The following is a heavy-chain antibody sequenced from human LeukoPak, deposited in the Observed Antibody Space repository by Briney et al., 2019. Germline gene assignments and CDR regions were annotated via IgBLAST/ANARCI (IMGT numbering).Heavy chain of an antibody. J-gene: IGHJ4*02. V-gene: IGHV3-64D*06. CDR1: GFTFSSYA. Sequence: GSLRLSCSASGFTFSSYAMHWVRQAPGKGLEYVSAISSNGGSTYYAESVKGRFTISRDNSKNTLYLQMSSLRAEDTAVYYCVKTGVRGVMSYYFDYWGQGTLVTVSS. D-gene: IGHD3-10*01. CDR3: VKTGVRGVMSYYFDY. CDR2: ISSNGGST.